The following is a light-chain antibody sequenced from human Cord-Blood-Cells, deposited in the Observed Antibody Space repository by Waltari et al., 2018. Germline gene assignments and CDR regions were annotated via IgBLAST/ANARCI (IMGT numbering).Light chain of an antibody. CDR2: EGS. V-gene: IGLV2-23*01. CDR3: CSYAGSSTV. Sequence: QSALTQPASVSGSPGQSIPISCTGTSSDVGSYNLVSWYQQHPGKAPKLMIYEGSKRPSGVSNRVSGSKSGNTASLTISGLQAEDEADYYCCSYAGSSTVFGGGTKLTVL. CDR1: SSDVGSYNL. J-gene: IGLJ3*02.